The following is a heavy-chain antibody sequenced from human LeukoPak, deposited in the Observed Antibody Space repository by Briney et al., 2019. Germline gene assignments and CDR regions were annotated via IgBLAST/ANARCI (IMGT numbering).Heavy chain of an antibody. CDR2: INHSGST. CDR3: AGGGPIVATDY. V-gene: IGHV4-34*01. CDR1: GGSFSVYY. Sequence: SETLSLTCAVYGGSFSVYYWSWIRQPPGKGLEWIGKINHSGSTNYNPSLKSRVTISVDTSKNQFSLKLSSVTAADTAVYYCAGGGPIVATDYWGQGTLVTVSS. D-gene: IGHD5-12*01. J-gene: IGHJ4*02.